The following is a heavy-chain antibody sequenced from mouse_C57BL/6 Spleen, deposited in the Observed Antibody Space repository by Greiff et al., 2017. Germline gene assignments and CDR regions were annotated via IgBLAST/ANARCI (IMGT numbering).Heavy chain of an antibody. CDR3: ASDTTSKGYAMDY. Sequence: VQLQQSGAELVKPGASVKISCKASGYTFTDYYINWVKQRPGQGLEWIGKIGPGSGSTYYNEKFKGKATLTADKSSSTAYMQLSSLTSEDSAVYFCASDTTSKGYAMDYWGQGTSVTVSS. CDR2: IGPGSGST. CDR1: GYTFTDYY. V-gene: IGHV1-77*01. D-gene: IGHD1-1*01. J-gene: IGHJ4*01.